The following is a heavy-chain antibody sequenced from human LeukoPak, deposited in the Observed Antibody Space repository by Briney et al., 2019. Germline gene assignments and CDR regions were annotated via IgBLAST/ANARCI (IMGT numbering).Heavy chain of an antibody. D-gene: IGHD3-22*01. V-gene: IGHV1-69*04. J-gene: IGHJ3*02. Sequence: SVKVSCKASGGTFSSYAISWVRQAPGQGLEWMGRIIPILGIANYAQKFQGRVTITADKSTSTAYMELSSLRSDDTAVYYCARDLSITMIEARWDAFDIWGQGTMVTVSS. CDR2: IIPILGIA. CDR3: ARDLSITMIEARWDAFDI. CDR1: GGTFSSYA.